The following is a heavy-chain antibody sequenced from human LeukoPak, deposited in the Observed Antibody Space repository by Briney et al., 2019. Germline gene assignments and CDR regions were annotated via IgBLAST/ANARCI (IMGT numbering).Heavy chain of an antibody. V-gene: IGHV4-59*01. Sequence: SETLSLTCTVSGGSISSYYWSWIRQPPGKGLEWIGYIYYSGSTNYNPSLKSRVTISVDTSKNQFSLKLSSVTAADTAVYYRARTYSSSWYSLYFDYWGQGTLVTVSS. D-gene: IGHD6-13*01. CDR3: ARTYSSSWYSLYFDY. CDR1: GGSISSYY. J-gene: IGHJ4*02. CDR2: IYYSGST.